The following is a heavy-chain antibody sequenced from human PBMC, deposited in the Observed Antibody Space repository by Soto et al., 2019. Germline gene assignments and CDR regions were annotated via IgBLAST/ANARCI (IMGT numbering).Heavy chain of an antibody. J-gene: IGHJ4*02. D-gene: IGHD3-10*01. V-gene: IGHV3-33*01. CDR1: GFTFSSYG. CDR2: IWYDGSNK. CDR3: ARENYGSGSFDY. Sequence: QVQLVESGGGVVQPGRSLRLSCAASGFTFSSYGMHWVRQAPGKGLEWVAVIWYDGSNKYYADSVKGRFTISRDNSKNTLYLQMNSLRAEDTAAYYCARENYGSGSFDYWGKGTLVTVSS.